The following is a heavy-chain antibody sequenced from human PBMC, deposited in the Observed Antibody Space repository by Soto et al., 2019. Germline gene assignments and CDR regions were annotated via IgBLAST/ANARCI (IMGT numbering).Heavy chain of an antibody. J-gene: IGHJ6*02. CDR2: IDWDDDK. CDR3: ARTPIVGATHYGMDV. D-gene: IGHD1-26*01. CDR1: RFSLSTSGMC. V-gene: IGHV2-70*01. Sequence: SGPPLVHPTQTLTLPYTFSRFSLSTSGMCVSWIRQPPGKALEWLALIDWDDDKYYSTSLKTRHTISKDTSKNQVVLAMTNMDPVDTATYYCARTPIVGATHYGMDVWGQGTTVTVSS.